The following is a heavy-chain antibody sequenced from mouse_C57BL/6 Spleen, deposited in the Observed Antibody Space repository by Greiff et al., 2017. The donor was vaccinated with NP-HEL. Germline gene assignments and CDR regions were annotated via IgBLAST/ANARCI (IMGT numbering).Heavy chain of an antibody. CDR1: GYTFTSYW. D-gene: IGHD1-1*01. J-gene: IGHJ1*03. CDR3: ARVGKNLYGSSYDWYFDV. CDR2: IDPSDSYT. Sequence: QVQLQQPGAELVMPGASVKLSCKASGYTFTSYWMHWVKQRPGQGLEWIGEIDPSDSYTKYHQKFKGKSTLTVDKSSSTAYMQLSSLTSEDSAVYYCARVGKNLYGSSYDWYFDVWGTGTTVTVSS. V-gene: IGHV1-69*01.